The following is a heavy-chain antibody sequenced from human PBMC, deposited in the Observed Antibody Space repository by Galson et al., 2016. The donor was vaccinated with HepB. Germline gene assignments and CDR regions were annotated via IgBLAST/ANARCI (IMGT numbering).Heavy chain of an antibody. CDR3: AKVYNSGWYWGFFDY. CDR1: GFSFSGSA. V-gene: IGHV3-73*01. CDR2: IRSKRNSYAT. D-gene: IGHD6-19*01. Sequence: SLRLSCAASGFSFSGSAVHWVRQAPGKGLEWIGRIRSKRNSYATAYGASVKGRFTISRDDSKDTAYLQMNSLRAEDTAVYYCAKVYNSGWYWGFFDYWGQGNPGHRLL. J-gene: IGHJ4*02.